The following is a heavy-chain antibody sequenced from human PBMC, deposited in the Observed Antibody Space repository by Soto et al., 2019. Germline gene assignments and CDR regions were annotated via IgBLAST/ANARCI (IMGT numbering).Heavy chain of an antibody. CDR2: INPNSGGT. CDR1: GYTFTGYY. D-gene: IGHD1-20*01. Sequence: ASVKVSCKASGYTFTGYYMHWVRQAPGQGLEWMGWINPNSGGTNYAQKFQGWVTMTRDTSISTAYMELSRLRSDDTAVYYCARDSPLITGTLDYWGQGTLVTVSS. J-gene: IGHJ4*02. CDR3: ARDSPLITGTLDY. V-gene: IGHV1-2*04.